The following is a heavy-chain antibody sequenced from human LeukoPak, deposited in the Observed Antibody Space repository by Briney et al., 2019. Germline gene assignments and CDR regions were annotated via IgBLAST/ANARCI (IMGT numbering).Heavy chain of an antibody. CDR1: GYTFTSYG. Sequence: ASVKVSCKASGYTFTSYGISWVRQAPGQGLEWMGWISAYNGNTNYAQKLQGRVTMTTDTSTSTAYMELRSLRSDDTAVYYCARARYYDSSGYATYYFDYWGQGTLVTVSS. CDR2: ISAYNGNT. V-gene: IGHV1-18*01. CDR3: ARARYYDSSGYATYYFDY. D-gene: IGHD3-22*01. J-gene: IGHJ4*02.